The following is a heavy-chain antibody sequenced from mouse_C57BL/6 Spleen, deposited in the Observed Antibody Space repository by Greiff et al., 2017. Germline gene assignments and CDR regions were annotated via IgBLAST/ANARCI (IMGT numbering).Heavy chain of an antibody. Sequence: VQLQQSGAELVKPGASVKISCKASGYAFSSYWMNWVKQRPGKGLEWIGQIYPGDGDTNYNGKFKGKATLTADKSSSTAYMQLSSLTSEDSAGYFCARYETAPPYFDYWGQGTTLTVSS. D-gene: IGHD3-2*01. V-gene: IGHV1-80*01. CDR2: IYPGDGDT. CDR3: ARYETAPPYFDY. J-gene: IGHJ2*01. CDR1: GYAFSSYW.